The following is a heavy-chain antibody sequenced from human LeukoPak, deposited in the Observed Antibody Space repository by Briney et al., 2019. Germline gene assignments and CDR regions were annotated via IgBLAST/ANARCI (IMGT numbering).Heavy chain of an antibody. D-gene: IGHD6-19*01. CDR2: FDPEDGET. CDR3: ARDGRLRAPISGWYPTLGPDY. CDR1: GYTLTELS. J-gene: IGHJ4*02. V-gene: IGHV1-24*01. Sequence: ASVKVSCKVSGYTLTELSMHWVRQAPGKGLEWMGGFDPEDGETIYAQKFQGRVTMTRDTSISTAYMELSRLRSDDTAVYYCARDGRLRAPISGWYPTLGPDYWGQGTLVTVSS.